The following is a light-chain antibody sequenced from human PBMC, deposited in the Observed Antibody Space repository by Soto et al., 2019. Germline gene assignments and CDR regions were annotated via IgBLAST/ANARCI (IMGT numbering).Light chain of an antibody. CDR1: SGHSNYA. J-gene: IGLJ2*01. CDR2: LNSDGSH. Sequence: QLVLTQSPSASASLGASVNLTCTLSSGHSNYAIAWHQQQPEKGPRFLMKLNSDGSHSKGDGIPDRFSGSSSGAERYLTISTLQSEDEADYYCQTWVTGIHIFGGGTKVTVL. V-gene: IGLV4-69*01. CDR3: QTWVTGIHI.